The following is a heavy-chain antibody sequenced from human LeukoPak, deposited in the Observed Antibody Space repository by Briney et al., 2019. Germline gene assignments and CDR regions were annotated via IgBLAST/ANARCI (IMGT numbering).Heavy chain of an antibody. Sequence: ASVPVSCKASGYTYTGYYIHWVRQAPGQGLDWMGWINPNSGGTNYAQKFQGRVTMTRDTSISTAYMELSRLRSDDTAVYYCAKDDYGDYSWFDPWGQGTLVTVSS. V-gene: IGHV1-2*02. CDR3: AKDDYGDYSWFDP. J-gene: IGHJ5*02. CDR2: INPNSGGT. CDR1: GYTYTGYY. D-gene: IGHD4-17*01.